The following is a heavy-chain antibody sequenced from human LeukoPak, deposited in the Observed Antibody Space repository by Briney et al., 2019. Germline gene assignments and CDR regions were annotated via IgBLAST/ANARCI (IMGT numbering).Heavy chain of an antibody. CDR2: IYYSGST. CDR3: ARRYCSSTSCYFHFDY. V-gene: IGHV4-59*01. D-gene: IGHD2-2*01. CDR1: GGSISSYY. J-gene: IGHJ4*02. Sequence: ASETLSLTCTVSGGSISSYYWSWIRQPPGKGLEWIGYIYYSGSTNYNPSLKSRVTISVDTSKNQFSLELSSVTAADTAVYYCARRYCSSTSCYFHFDYWGQGTLVTVSS.